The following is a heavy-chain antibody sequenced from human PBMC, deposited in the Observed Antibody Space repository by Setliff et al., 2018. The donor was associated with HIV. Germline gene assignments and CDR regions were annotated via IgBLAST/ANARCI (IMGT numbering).Heavy chain of an antibody. CDR1: GFTFSTYW. Sequence: GGSLRLSCAASGFTFSTYWMTWVRQAPEKGLEWVASIKEDGSEEYYVDSVKGRFTISRDNAKNSLYLQMNSLRAEDTAVYYCVTDRDRSLPQWGQGTLVTVSS. V-gene: IGHV3-7*01. CDR3: VTDRDRSLPQ. J-gene: IGHJ4*02. CDR2: IKEDGSEE.